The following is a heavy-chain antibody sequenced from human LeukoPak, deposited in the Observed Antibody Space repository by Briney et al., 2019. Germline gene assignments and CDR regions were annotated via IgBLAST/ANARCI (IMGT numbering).Heavy chain of an antibody. Sequence: GGSLRLSCAASGFTFSNAWMGWVRQAPGKGLERVANIKKDGSEKYYVDSVKGRFTISRDNAKKSLYLQMNSLRAEDTAVYYCARDKSVGATPFDYWGQGTLVTVSS. CDR2: IKKDGSEK. D-gene: IGHD1-26*01. CDR3: ARDKSVGATPFDY. CDR1: GFTFSNAW. V-gene: IGHV3-7*05. J-gene: IGHJ4*02.